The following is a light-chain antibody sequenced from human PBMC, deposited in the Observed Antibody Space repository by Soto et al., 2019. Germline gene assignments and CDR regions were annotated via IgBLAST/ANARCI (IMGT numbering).Light chain of an antibody. J-gene: IGKJ4*01. V-gene: IGKV3-11*01. CDR1: QSVSSY. CDR2: DAS. CDR3: QQRSNWLT. Sequence: EIVLTQSPATLSLSPGERVTLSCRASQSVSSYLAWYQQKPGQAPRLLIYDASTRATGVPARFSGSGSGTDFTLTISSLESEDFAVYYCQQRSNWLTFGGGTKVEIK.